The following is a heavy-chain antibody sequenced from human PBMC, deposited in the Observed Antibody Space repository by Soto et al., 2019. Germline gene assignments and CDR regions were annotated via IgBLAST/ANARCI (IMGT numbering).Heavy chain of an antibody. D-gene: IGHD3-22*01. CDR1: GGTFSSYA. CDR2: IIPIFGTA. J-gene: IGHJ6*02. CDR3: ASLVDSSGYHYYYYGMDV. V-gene: IGHV1-69*13. Sequence: SVKVSCKASGGTFSSYAINWVRQAPGQGLEWMGGIIPIFGTANYAQKFQGRVTITADESTSTAYMELSSLRSEDTAVYYCASLVDSSGYHYYYYGMDVWGQGTTVTVSS.